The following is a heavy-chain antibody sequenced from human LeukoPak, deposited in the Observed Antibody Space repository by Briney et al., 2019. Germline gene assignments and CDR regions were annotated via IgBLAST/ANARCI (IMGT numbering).Heavy chain of an antibody. J-gene: IGHJ4*02. CDR1: GFTFSSYW. CDR3: AKDDSSGYGYFDY. D-gene: IGHD3-22*01. V-gene: IGHV3-23*01. CDR2: ISGSGGST. Sequence: PGGSLRLSCAVSGFTFSSYWMHWVRQAPGKGLEWVSAISGSGGSTYYADSVKGRFTISRDNSKNTLYLQMNSLRAEDTAVYYCAKDDSSGYGYFDYWGQGTLVTVSS.